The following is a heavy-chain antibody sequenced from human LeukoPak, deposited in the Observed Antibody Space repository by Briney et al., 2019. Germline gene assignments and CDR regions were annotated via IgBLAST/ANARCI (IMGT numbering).Heavy chain of an antibody. Sequence: ASVKVSCKASGYTFTSYAMHWVRQAPGQRLEWMGWISAGNGNTKYSQKFQGRVTITRDTSASTAYMELSSLRSEDTAVYYCARESQYYYDSSGHDYWGQGTLVTVSS. J-gene: IGHJ4*02. D-gene: IGHD3-22*01. CDR2: ISAGNGNT. V-gene: IGHV1-3*01. CDR3: ARESQYYYDSSGHDY. CDR1: GYTFTSYA.